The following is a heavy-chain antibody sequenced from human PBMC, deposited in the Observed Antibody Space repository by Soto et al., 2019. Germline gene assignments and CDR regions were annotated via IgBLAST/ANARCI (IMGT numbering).Heavy chain of an antibody. CDR3: TTDYWGYSGYDAPLHSSSWYLSDY. V-gene: IGHV3-15*01. Sequence: GGSLRLSCAASGFTFSNAWMSWVRQAPGKGLEWVGRIKSKTDGGTTDYAAPVKGRFTISRDDSKNTLYLQMNSLKTEDTAVYYCTTDYWGYSGYDAPLHSSSWYLSDYWGQGTLVTVSS. CDR1: GFTFSNAW. D-gene: IGHD5-12*01. J-gene: IGHJ4*02. CDR2: IKSKTDGGTT.